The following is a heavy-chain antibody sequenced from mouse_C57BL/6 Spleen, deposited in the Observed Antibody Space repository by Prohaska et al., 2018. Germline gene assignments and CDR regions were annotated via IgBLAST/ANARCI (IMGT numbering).Heavy chain of an antibody. D-gene: IGHD1-1*01. J-gene: IGHJ2*01. CDR1: GYTFTSYW. CDR2: IYPGSGST. V-gene: IGHV1-55*01. CDR3: ASNYYGSPLGY. Sequence: QVQLQQPGAELVKPGASVKMSCKASGYTFTSYWITWVKQRPGQGLEWIGDIYPGSGSTNYNEKFKSKATLTVDKSSSTAYMQLSSLTSEDSAVYYCASNYYGSPLGYWGQGTTLTVSS.